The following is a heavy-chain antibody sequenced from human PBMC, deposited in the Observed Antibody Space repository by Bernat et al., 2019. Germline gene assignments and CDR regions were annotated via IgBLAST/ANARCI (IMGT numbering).Heavy chain of an antibody. V-gene: IGHV3-23*01. J-gene: IGHJ5*02. CDR1: GFTFSSYA. CDR2: ISGSGGST. Sequence: EVQLLESGGGLAQPGRSLRLSCAASGFTFSSYAVGWVRQAPGKGLEWVAAISGSGGSTYYADSVKGRFTISRDNSKNTLYLQMNSLRAEDTAVYYCAKGDWNAPWGQGTLVTVSS. CDR3: AKGDWNAP.